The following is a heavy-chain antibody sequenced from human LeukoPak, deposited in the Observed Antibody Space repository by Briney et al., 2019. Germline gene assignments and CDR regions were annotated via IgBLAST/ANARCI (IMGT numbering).Heavy chain of an antibody. V-gene: IGHV3-11*04. Sequence: PGGSLRLSCAASGFTFSDYYMSWIRQAPGKGLEWVSYISSSGSTIYYADSVKGRFTISRDNAKNSLYLQMNSLRAEDTAVYYCARDVANSITGTLGEDYWGQGTLVTVSS. CDR2: ISSSGSTI. J-gene: IGHJ4*02. D-gene: IGHD1-7*01. CDR1: GFTFSDYY. CDR3: ARDVANSITGTLGEDY.